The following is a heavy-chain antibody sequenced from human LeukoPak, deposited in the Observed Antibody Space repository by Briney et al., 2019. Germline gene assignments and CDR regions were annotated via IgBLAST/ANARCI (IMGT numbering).Heavy chain of an antibody. CDR2: ISENGGTT. Sequence: PGGSLRLSRAASGFTFSSYAMSWLRQAPGKGLEWVSAISENGGTTYYADSVKGRSTISRDNSKNTLSLQLNSLGAEDTAVYYCAKEGPTGTTKFDYWGQGTLVTVSS. V-gene: IGHV3-23*01. CDR3: AKEGPTGTTKFDY. J-gene: IGHJ4*02. CDR1: GFTFSSYA. D-gene: IGHD1-1*01.